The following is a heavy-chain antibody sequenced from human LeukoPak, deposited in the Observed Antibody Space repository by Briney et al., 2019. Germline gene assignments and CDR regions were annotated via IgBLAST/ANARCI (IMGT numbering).Heavy chain of an antibody. Sequence: GGSLRLSCAASGFTFSSYAMHWVRQAPGKGLEWVSVISDSVASTYYADSVKGRFTISRDNSKNTLFLQMNSLRAEDTAIYYCAKDSHPHYYDSSGPFDHWGQGTLVTVSS. CDR3: AKDSHPHYYDSSGPFDH. CDR1: GFTFSSYA. D-gene: IGHD3-22*01. V-gene: IGHV3-23*01. CDR2: ISDSVAST. J-gene: IGHJ4*02.